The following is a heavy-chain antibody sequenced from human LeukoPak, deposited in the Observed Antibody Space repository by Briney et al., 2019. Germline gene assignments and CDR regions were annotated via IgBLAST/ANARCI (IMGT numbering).Heavy chain of an antibody. D-gene: IGHD6-13*01. V-gene: IGHV3-11*06. Sequence: GASLRLSCAASGFTFNDCYMSWIRQAPGKGLEWVSFISSSGGHTNYADSVKGRFTISRDSAKNSLYLQMNSVRAEDTAVYYCARNPGPGTLDNWGQGTLVTVSS. CDR3: ARNPGPGTLDN. CDR1: GFTFNDCY. J-gene: IGHJ4*02. CDR2: ISSSGGHT.